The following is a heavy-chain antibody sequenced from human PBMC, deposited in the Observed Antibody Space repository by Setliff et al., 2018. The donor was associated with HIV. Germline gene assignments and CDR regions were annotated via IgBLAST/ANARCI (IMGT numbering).Heavy chain of an antibody. CDR2: MHTSGST. J-gene: IGHJ4*02. V-gene: IGHV4-61*02. D-gene: IGHD6-13*01. CDR1: GGSISFGGYY. Sequence: PSETLSLTCTVSGGSISFGGYYWSWIRQPAGKGLEWIGRMHTSGSTSYSPSLKSRVTISIDTSKNQFSLELTSLIAADTAVYYCAREECTSWPRVHYWGQGALVTVSS. CDR3: AREECTSWPRVHY.